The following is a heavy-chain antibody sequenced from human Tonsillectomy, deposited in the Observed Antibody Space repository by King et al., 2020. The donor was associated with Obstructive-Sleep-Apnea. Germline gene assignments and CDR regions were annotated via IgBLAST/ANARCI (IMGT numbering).Heavy chain of an antibody. CDR1: GGSISSGGYY. CDR3: ARMTGTGYFDY. V-gene: IGHV4-31*03. CDR2: ISYSGST. J-gene: IGHJ4*02. Sequence: VQLQESGPGLVKPSQTLSLTCTVSGGSISSGGYYWSWIRQHPGKGLEWIGYISYSGSTYYNPSLKSRVTISIDTSKNQFSLKLSSVTAAGTAVYYCARMTGTGYFDYWGQGTLVTVSS. D-gene: IGHD3-9*01.